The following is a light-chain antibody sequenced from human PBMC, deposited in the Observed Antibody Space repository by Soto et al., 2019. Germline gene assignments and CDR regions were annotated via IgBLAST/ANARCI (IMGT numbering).Light chain of an antibody. Sequence: QSVLTQPASVSGSPGQSITISCTGTSSDVGGYNYVSWYQQHPGKAPKLMIYDVSNRPSGVSNRFSGSKSGNTDSLTISGLQAEDEDDYYCSSYTSSSTLVFGGGTKLTVL. V-gene: IGLV2-14*01. CDR3: SSYTSSSTLV. CDR1: SSDVGGYNY. J-gene: IGLJ2*01. CDR2: DVS.